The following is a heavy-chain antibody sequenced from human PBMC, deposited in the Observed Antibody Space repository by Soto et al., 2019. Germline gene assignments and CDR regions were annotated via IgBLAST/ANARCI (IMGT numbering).Heavy chain of an antibody. D-gene: IGHD2-2*01. CDR3: TRRASSSFYHFDF. V-gene: IGHV5-10-1*01. Sequence: GESLKLSCQASVYSFTAYWITWVRQMPGKGLEWMATIDPSDSYVDYSPSFRGHVTFSVDRSITTVYLQWNSLKASASAMYFCTRRASSSFYHFDFWGQGALVTVSS. CDR2: IDPSDSYV. J-gene: IGHJ4*02. CDR1: VYSFTAYW.